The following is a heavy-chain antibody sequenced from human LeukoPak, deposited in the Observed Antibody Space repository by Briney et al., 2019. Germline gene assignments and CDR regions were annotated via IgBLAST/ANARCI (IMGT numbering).Heavy chain of an antibody. Sequence: KVSCKASGGTFSSYAISWVRQAPGQGLEWMGRIIPILGIANYAQKFQGRVTITADKSTSTAYMELSSLRPEDTAVYYCARGHSGGSCYADWGQGTLVTVSS. V-gene: IGHV1-69*04. CDR3: ARGHSGGSCYAD. CDR2: IIPILGIA. J-gene: IGHJ4*02. CDR1: GGTFSSYA. D-gene: IGHD2-15*01.